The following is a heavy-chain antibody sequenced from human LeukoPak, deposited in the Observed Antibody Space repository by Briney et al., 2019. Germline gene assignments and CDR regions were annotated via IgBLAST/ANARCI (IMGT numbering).Heavy chain of an antibody. D-gene: IGHD5-24*01. CDR3: ARASRDGYNQNFDH. V-gene: IGHV5-51*01. J-gene: IGHJ4*02. Sequence: GESLKISCKGLGYSYSSYWNAWVRQRPGKGLEWMGIIYPGGSETRYDPSFQGQVTISADSSTSTAYLQWSSLRASDTAMYYCARASRDGYNQNFDHWGQGTLVTVSS. CDR2: IYPGGSET. CDR1: GYSYSSYW.